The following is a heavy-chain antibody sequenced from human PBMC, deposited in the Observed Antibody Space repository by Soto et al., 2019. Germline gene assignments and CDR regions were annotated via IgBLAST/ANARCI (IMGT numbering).Heavy chain of an antibody. Sequence: GASVKVSCTASGDTFTIYYMHWVRQAPGQGLEWMGIINPSGGSTSYAQKFQGRVTMTRDTSTSTVYMELSSLRSEDTAVYYCARGGTDYYDSSGDAFDIWGQGTMVTVSS. D-gene: IGHD3-22*01. CDR2: INPSGGST. J-gene: IGHJ3*02. V-gene: IGHV1-46*01. CDR1: GDTFTIYY. CDR3: ARGGTDYYDSSGDAFDI.